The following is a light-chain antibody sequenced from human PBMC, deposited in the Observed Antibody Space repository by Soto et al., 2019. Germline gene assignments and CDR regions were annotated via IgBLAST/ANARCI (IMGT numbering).Light chain of an antibody. CDR2: GAS. Sequence: EMALTQSPGTLSLSPGERATLSCRASQSVSSSYLAWYQQKPGQAPRLLIYGASSRATGIPDRFSGSGSGTDFTLTISRLEPEDFAVYYCQQYGSSPLMYTFGQGTKLEIK. CDR3: QQYGSSPLMYT. J-gene: IGKJ2*01. V-gene: IGKV3-20*01. CDR1: QSVSSSY.